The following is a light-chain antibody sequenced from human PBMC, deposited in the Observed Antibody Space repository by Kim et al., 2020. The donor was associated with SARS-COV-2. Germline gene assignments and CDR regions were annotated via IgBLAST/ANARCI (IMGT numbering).Light chain of an antibody. CDR2: QDT. V-gene: IGLV3-1*01. J-gene: IGLJ2*01. CDR1: KLGDKY. CDR3: QAWDSSAGVI. Sequence: SYELTQPPSVSVSPGQTASITCSGDKLGDKYASWYQQKPDQSPVLVIYQDTKRPSGILERFSGSNSGNIATLTISGTQTMDEADYYCQAWDSSAGVIFGGGTQLTVL.